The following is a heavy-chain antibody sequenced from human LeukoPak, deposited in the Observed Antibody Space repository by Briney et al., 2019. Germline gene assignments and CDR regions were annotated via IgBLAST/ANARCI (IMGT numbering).Heavy chain of an antibody. Sequence: GGSLRLSCAASGFTFSSYAMHWVRQAPGKGLEWVAVISYDGSNKYYTDSVKGRLTISRDNSKDTLFLQMNSLRAEDTAVYYCAREGPRGNSQFDYWGQGTLVTVFS. V-gene: IGHV3-30*04. CDR1: GFTFSSYA. CDR2: ISYDGSNK. J-gene: IGHJ4*02. D-gene: IGHD2/OR15-2a*01. CDR3: AREGPRGNSQFDY.